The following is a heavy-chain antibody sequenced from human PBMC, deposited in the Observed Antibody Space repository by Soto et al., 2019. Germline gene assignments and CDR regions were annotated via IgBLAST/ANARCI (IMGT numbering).Heavy chain of an antibody. V-gene: IGHV4-61*01. D-gene: IGHD5-12*01. CDR1: GGSVSSGSYY. Sequence: LSLTCTVSGGSVSSGSYYWSWIRQPPGKGLEWIGYIYYSGSTNYNPSLKSRVTISVDTSKNQFSLKLSSVTAADTAVYYCVRVRRDGYNWYFDYWGQGTLVTVSS. CDR2: IYYSGST. CDR3: VRVRRDGYNWYFDY. J-gene: IGHJ4*02.